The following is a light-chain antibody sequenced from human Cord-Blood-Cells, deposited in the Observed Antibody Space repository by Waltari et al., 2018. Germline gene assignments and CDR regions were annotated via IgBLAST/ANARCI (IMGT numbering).Light chain of an antibody. J-gene: IGKJ3*01. V-gene: IGKV1-39*01. CDR1: QSISSY. Sequence: DIQMNQSPSSLSASVGDRVTITCRASQSISSYLNWYQQKPGKAPKLLIYAASSLQSGVPSRFSGSGSGTDFTLTISSLQPEDFATYYCQHSYSTPFTFGPGTKVDIK. CDR3: QHSYSTPFT. CDR2: AAS.